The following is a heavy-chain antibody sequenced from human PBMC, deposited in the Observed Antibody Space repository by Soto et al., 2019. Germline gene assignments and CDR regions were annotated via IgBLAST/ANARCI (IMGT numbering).Heavy chain of an antibody. Sequence: VQLVESGGGVVQPGRSLRLACAASGFTFSNYALQWVRQTPDKRLHWVAVISHDETHKYYADSVKGRFTISRDNSKSTLYLEMNSLTTEDTAVYYCARGGDGYGDFVFLYWGQGTLVTVSS. CDR2: ISHDETHK. CDR1: GFTFSNYA. CDR3: ARGGDGYGDFVFLY. D-gene: IGHD4-17*01. V-gene: IGHV3-30-3*01. J-gene: IGHJ4*02.